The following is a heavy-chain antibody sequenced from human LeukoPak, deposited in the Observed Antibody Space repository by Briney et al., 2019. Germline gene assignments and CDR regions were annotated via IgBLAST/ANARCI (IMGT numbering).Heavy chain of an antibody. Sequence: GGSLRLSCAASGFTFSNHWMHWVRQAPGKGLMWVSRINRDGSRTDYADSVKGRFTISRDDAKNTLYLQVSSLRAEDTAVYFCARGGSDTAMAHDYWGQGTLVTVSS. CDR3: ARGGSDTAMAHDY. J-gene: IGHJ4*02. CDR2: INRDGSRT. V-gene: IGHV3-74*01. CDR1: GFTFSNHW. D-gene: IGHD5-18*01.